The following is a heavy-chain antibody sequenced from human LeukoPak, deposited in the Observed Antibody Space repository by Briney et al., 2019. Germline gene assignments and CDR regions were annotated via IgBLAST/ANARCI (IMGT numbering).Heavy chain of an antibody. CDR1: GFTFSNYA. V-gene: IGHV3-23D*01. Sequence: GGSLRLSCAASGFTFSNYAMSWVRQPPGKGLEWVSTISGSVSSTYSGGSTYYADSVKGRFTISRDNSKNTLYLQMNSLRAEDTAIYYCAKDPWDCSSTSCPDYWGHGTLVTVSS. J-gene: IGHJ4*01. CDR3: AKDPWDCSSTSCPDY. CDR2: ISGSVSSTYSGGST. D-gene: IGHD2-2*01.